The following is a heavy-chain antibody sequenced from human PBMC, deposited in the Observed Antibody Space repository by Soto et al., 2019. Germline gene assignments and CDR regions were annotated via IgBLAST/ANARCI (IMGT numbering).Heavy chain of an antibody. J-gene: IGHJ3*02. CDR1: GGTFSSYA. D-gene: IGHD1-7*01. Sequence: SVKVSCKASGGTFSSYAISWVRQAPGQGLEWMGRIIPIFGIANYAQKFQGRVTITADKSTSTAYMELSSLRSEDTAVYYCARDPQKQTGTTFDAFDIWGQGTMVTVSS. V-gene: IGHV1-69*04. CDR2: IIPIFGIA. CDR3: ARDPQKQTGTTFDAFDI.